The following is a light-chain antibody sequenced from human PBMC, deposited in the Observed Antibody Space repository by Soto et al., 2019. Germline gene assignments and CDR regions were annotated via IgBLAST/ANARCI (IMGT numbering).Light chain of an antibody. CDR2: GAS. V-gene: IGKV3-20*01. CDR1: QSVSSTY. CDR3: QHYGSLVLT. Sequence: EIVLTQSPGTLSLSPWERATLSCRASQSVSSTYLAWYQQKPGQAPRLLIYGASSRATGIPDRFSGSGYGTDFTLTISRLEPEDFAVYYCQHYGSLVLTFGGGTKVEIK. J-gene: IGKJ4*01.